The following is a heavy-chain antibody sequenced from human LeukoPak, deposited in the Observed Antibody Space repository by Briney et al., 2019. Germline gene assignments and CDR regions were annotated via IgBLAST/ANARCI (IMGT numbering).Heavy chain of an antibody. CDR2: IYCSGST. Sequence: SETLSLTCTVSGGSISSSSYYWGWIRQPPGKGLEWIGSIYCSGSTYYTPSRKSRITISVYTSKTQFSLKLSSVTAADTAVYSCARLYSWCGSYVGWGQGTLVTVSS. CDR3: ARLYSWCGSYVG. V-gene: IGHV4-39*01. D-gene: IGHD6-19*01. J-gene: IGHJ1*01. CDR1: GGSISSSSYY.